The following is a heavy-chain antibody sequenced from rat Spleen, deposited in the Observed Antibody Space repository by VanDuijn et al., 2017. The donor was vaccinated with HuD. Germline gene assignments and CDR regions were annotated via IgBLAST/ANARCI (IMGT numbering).Heavy chain of an antibody. CDR2: ISYEGSGS. J-gene: IGHJ2*01. Sequence: EVQLMESGGGLVQPGRSLKLSCAASGFTFSDFYMAWVRQAPKKGLEWVASISYEGSGSYYGDSVKGRFTISRDNAKSTLYLQMNSLRSEDTATYYCASYTSLFDYWGQGVMVTVSS. D-gene: IGHD1-10*01. CDR3: ASYTSLFDY. CDR1: GFTFSDFY. V-gene: IGHV5-22*01.